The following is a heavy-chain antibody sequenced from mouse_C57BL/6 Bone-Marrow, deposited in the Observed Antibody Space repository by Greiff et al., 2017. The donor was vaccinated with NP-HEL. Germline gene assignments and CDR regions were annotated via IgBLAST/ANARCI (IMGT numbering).Heavy chain of an antibody. D-gene: IGHD1-1*01. CDR2: IDPSDSYT. CDR3: ARDPHGTREAFDV. J-gene: IGHJ1*03. Sequence: VQLQQPGAELVRPGTSVKLSCKASGYTFTSYWMHWVKQRPGQGLEWIGVIDPSDSYTNYNQKFKGKATLTVDTSSSTAYMQLSSLTSEDSAVYCCARDPHGTREAFDVCDTGTTVTVSS. V-gene: IGHV1-59*01. CDR1: GYTFTSYW.